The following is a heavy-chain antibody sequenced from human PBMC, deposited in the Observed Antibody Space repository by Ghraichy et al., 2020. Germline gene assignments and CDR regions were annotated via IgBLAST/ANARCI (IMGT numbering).Heavy chain of an antibody. D-gene: IGHD3-22*01. CDR2: IYYSGTT. J-gene: IGHJ3*02. CDR1: DDSISTYY. CDR3: AGDTYYESSGYWYDTFDI. V-gene: IGHV4-59*01. Sequence: SETLSLTCTVSDDSISTYYWSWIRQPPGKGLEWIGYIYYSGTTNYNPSLKSRVTISMDTSKNQFSLKLSSWTAADTAVYYCAGDTYYESSGYWYDTFDIWGQGTMVTVSS.